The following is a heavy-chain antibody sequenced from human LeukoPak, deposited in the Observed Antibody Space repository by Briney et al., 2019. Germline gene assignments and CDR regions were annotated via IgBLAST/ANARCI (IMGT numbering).Heavy chain of an antibody. Sequence: GGSLRLSCTASGFTFGDYAMSWVRQAPGKGLEWVGFIRSKAYGGTTEYAASVKGRFTISRDDSKSIAYLQMNSLKTKDTAVYYCTNEITVANDAFDIWGQGTMVTVSS. CDR2: IRSKAYGGTT. V-gene: IGHV3-49*04. D-gene: IGHD1-14*01. J-gene: IGHJ3*02. CDR1: GFTFGDYA. CDR3: TNEITVANDAFDI.